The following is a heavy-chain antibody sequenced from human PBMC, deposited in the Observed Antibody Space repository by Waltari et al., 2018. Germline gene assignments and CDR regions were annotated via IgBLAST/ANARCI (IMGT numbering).Heavy chain of an antibody. D-gene: IGHD2-2*01. CDR1: EFTFSSYS. Sequence: EVQLVESGGGLVKPGGSLRLSCVASEFTFSSYSMNWVGQAPGKGLGGVSASRSSGGQKFYAASMEGRFTSSRDNAKNSLYLQMNSLRAEDTAVYYCATSEYQLVLVDEYWGQGTLVTVSS. J-gene: IGHJ4*02. CDR2: SRSSGGQK. V-gene: IGHV3-21*01. CDR3: ATSEYQLVLVDEY.